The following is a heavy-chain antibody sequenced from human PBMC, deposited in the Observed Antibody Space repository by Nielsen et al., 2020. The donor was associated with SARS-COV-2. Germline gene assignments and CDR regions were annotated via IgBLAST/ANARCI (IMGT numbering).Heavy chain of an antibody. CDR2: ISAYNGNT. CDR1: GYTFTSYG. Sequence: ASVKVSCKASGYTFTSYGISWVRQAPGQGLEWMGWISAYNGNTNYAQKFQGRVTMTRDTSISTAYMELSRLRSDDTAVYYCARESGTTGAFDYWGQGTLVTVSS. D-gene: IGHD1-7*01. V-gene: IGHV1-18*01. J-gene: IGHJ4*02. CDR3: ARESGTTGAFDY.